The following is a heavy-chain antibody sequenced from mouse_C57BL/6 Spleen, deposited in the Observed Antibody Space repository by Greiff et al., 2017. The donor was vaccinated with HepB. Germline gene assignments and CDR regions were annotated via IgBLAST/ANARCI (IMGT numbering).Heavy chain of an antibody. CDR1: GYTFTSYW. CDR3: ARWEGAMDY. CDR2: IYPGSGST. J-gene: IGHJ4*01. V-gene: IGHV1-55*01. D-gene: IGHD4-1*01. Sequence: QVQLQQPGAELVKPGASVKMSCKASGYTFTSYWITWVKQRPGQGLEWIGDIYPGSGSTNYNEKFKSKATRTVDTSASTAYMQLSSLTSEDSAVYYCARWEGAMDYWGQGTSVTVSS.